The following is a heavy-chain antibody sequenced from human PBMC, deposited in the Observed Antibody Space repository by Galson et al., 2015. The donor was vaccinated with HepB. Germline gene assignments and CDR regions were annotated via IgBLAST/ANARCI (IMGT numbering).Heavy chain of an antibody. J-gene: IGHJ4*02. CDR3: ARGGRHTAMAIDY. D-gene: IGHD5-18*01. CDR1: GGTFSSYA. Sequence: SVKVSCKASGGTFSSYAISWVRQAPGQGLEWMGRIIPILGIANYAQKFQGRVTITADKSTSTAYMELSSLRSEDTAVYYCARGGRHTAMAIDYWGQGTLVTVSS. CDR2: IIPILGIA. V-gene: IGHV1-69*04.